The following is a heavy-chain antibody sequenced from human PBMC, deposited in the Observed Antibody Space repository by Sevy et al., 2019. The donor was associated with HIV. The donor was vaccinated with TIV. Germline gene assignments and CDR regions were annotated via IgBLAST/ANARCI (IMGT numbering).Heavy chain of an antibody. CDR2: ISGSDHTI. J-gene: IGHJ6*02. CDR3: ARDHVKDGDLGDYYYFAMDL. CDR1: GFTFSDFY. D-gene: IGHD4-17*01. V-gene: IGHV3-11*01. Sequence: GGSLRLSCAASGFTFSDFYMSWIRQAPGKGLEWMSYISGSDHTIYYADSVKGRFTISRDNDKNSLYLQMNSLRAEDTAVYYCARDHVKDGDLGDYYYFAMDLWGQGTTVTVSS.